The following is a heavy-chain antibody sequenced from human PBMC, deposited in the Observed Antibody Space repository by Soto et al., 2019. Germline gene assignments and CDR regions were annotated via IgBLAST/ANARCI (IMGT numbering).Heavy chain of an antibody. CDR3: AKDGGREGYFGNWFDP. J-gene: IGHJ5*02. D-gene: IGHD2-15*01. V-gene: IGHV1-69*15. CDR1: GGTFSNYA. CDR2: IIPIFGTR. Sequence: QVQLVQSGAEVKKPGSSVKVSCKASGGTFSNYAITWVRQAPGQGLEWLGRIIPIFGTRDYAQKFQGRVTTSAHXXTXPAYMELSSLRSDDTAVYYCAKDGGREGYFGNWFDPWGQGTLVTVSS.